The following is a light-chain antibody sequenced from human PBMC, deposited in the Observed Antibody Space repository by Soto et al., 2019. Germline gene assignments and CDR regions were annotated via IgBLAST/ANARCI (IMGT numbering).Light chain of an antibody. Sequence: EIILTQSPGTLSLSPGERATLSCRASQTFSSSYLAWYHQKPGQAPRLLIYGASRRATGVPDRFSGSGSGTDLTLTISRVEREDFAVYFCQQFGSSFITFGQGTRLEIK. CDR2: GAS. CDR3: QQFGSSFIT. V-gene: IGKV3-20*01. CDR1: QTFSSSY. J-gene: IGKJ5*01.